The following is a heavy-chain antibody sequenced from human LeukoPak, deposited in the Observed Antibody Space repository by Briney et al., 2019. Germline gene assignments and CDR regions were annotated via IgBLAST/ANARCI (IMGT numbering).Heavy chain of an antibody. J-gene: IGHJ3*02. CDR2: IIPIFGTA. D-gene: IGHD4-17*01. V-gene: IGHV1-69*13. Sequence: ASVKVSCKACGGTFSSYALSWVRQAPGQGLEWMGGIIPIFGTAYYAQKYEGRVTITADESTSTDYMELSSLRSEDTAVYYCARENDYGDYGAFDIWGQGTMVTVSS. CDR3: ARENDYGDYGAFDI. CDR1: GGTFSSYA.